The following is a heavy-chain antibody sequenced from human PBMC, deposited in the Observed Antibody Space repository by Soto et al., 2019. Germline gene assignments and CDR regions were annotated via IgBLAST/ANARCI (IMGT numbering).Heavy chain of an antibody. J-gene: IGHJ5*02. D-gene: IGHD2-8*01. CDR1: GYTFTSYD. V-gene: IGHV1-8*01. CDR3: ARGDQNSVLMVYASNWFDP. CDR2: MNPNSGNT. Sequence: ASVKVSCKASGYTFTSYDINWVRQATGQGLEWMGWMNPNSGNTGYAQKFQGRVTMTRNTSISTAYMELRSLRSEDTAVYYCARGDQNSVLMVYASNWFDPWGQGTLVTVSS.